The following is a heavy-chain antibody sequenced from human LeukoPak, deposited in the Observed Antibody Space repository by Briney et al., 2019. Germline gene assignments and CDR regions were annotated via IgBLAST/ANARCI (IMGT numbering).Heavy chain of an antibody. CDR2: ISGGGVGT. D-gene: IGHD3-10*01. CDR1: GFTFSSYA. J-gene: IGHJ6*02. Sequence: GGSLRLSCAPSGFTFSSYAMSFGRQAPGNGLEGVSGISGGGVGTYYADSVKGRFTISRDNSKTTLSLKITSLRAEDTAVYYCATAVYFGSGSYRPYYYSGMDVWGQGTTVTVSS. V-gene: IGHV3-23*01. CDR3: ATAVYFGSGSYRPYYYSGMDV.